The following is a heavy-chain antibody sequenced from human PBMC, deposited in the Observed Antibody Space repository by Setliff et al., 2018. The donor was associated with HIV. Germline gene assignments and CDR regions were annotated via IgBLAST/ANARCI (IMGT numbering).Heavy chain of an antibody. J-gene: IGHJ4*02. CDR2: IYYSGST. V-gene: IGHV4-59*11. Sequence: PSETLSLTCTVSGGSMNIHYWSWIRQPPGKGLEWIGSIYYSGSTNYNPSLKSRVTISVDTSKKQFSLKLSSVTAADTAVYYCARRPYYFDYWGQGTLVTVS. CDR3: ARRPYYFDY. CDR1: GGSMNIHY.